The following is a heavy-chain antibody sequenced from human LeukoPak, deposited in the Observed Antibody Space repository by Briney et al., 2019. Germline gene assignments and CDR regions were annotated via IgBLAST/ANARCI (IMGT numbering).Heavy chain of an antibody. CDR1: GDSVSSNSAA. V-gene: IGHV6-1*01. Sequence: SQTLSLTCAISGDSVSSNSAAWNWIRQSPSRGLEWLGRTYYRSKWYNDYAVSVKSRITINPDTSKNQFSLQLNSVTPEDTAVYYCARDAWIQLWLGYYYYGMDVWGQGTTVTVSS. J-gene: IGHJ6*02. CDR2: TYYRSKWYN. D-gene: IGHD5-18*01. CDR3: ARDAWIQLWLGYYYYGMDV.